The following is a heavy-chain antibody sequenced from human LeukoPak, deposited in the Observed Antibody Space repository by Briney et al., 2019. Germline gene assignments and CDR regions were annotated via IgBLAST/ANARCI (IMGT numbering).Heavy chain of an antibody. CDR1: GGSISSGSYY. Sequence: SETLSLTCTVSGGSISSGSYYWSWIRQPPGKGLEWIGEINHSGSTNYNPSLKSRVTISVDTSKNQFSLKLSSVTAADTAVYYCARLGVVPAAKGTDYFDYWGQGTLVTVSS. J-gene: IGHJ4*02. CDR3: ARLGVVPAAKGTDYFDY. CDR2: INHSGST. V-gene: IGHV4-39*07. D-gene: IGHD2-2*01.